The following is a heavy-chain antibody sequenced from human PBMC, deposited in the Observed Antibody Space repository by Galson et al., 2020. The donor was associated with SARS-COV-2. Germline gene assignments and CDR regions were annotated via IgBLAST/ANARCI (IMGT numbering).Heavy chain of an antibody. CDR2: ISAYNGNT. CDR3: ARDSSIVVVVAAESDAFDI. D-gene: IGHD2-15*01. V-gene: IGHV1-18*01. J-gene: IGHJ3*02. CDR1: GYTFTSYG. Sequence: ASVKVSCKASGYTFTSYGISWVRQAPGQGLEWMGWISAYNGNTNYAQKLQGRVTMTTDTSTSTAYMELRSLRSDDTAVYYFARDSSIVVVVAAESDAFDIWGQGTMVTVSS.